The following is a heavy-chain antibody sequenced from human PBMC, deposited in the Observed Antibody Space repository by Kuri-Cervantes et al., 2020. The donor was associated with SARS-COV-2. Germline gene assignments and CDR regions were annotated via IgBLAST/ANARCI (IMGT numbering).Heavy chain of an antibody. CDR2: IGTAGDT. CDR3: VKDQGYSSGYPSFQH. V-gene: IGHV3-13*01. D-gene: IGHD6-19*01. CDR1: GFTFSSYD. Sequence: GESLKISCAASGFTFSSYDMHWVRQATGKGLEWVSAIGTAGDTYYPGSVKGRFTISRENAKNSLYLQMSSLRAEDTAVYYCVKDQGYSSGYPSFQHWGQGTLVTVSS. J-gene: IGHJ1*01.